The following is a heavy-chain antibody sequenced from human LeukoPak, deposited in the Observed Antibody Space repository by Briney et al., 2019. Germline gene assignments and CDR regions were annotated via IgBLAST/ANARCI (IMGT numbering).Heavy chain of an antibody. D-gene: IGHD5-12*01. CDR1: GFTFDDYA. V-gene: IGHV3-21*01. J-gene: IGHJ4*02. CDR3: ASFEGLRPY. Sequence: GGSLRLSCAASGFTFDDYAMHWVRQAPGKGLEWVSSISSSSSYIYYADSVKGRFTISRDNAKNSLYLQMNSLRAEDTAVYYCASFEGLRPYWGQGTLVTVSS. CDR2: ISSSSSYI.